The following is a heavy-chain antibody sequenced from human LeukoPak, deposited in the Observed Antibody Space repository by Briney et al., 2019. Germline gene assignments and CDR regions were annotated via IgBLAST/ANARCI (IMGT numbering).Heavy chain of an antibody. CDR3: ARQRLGYYLDS. Sequence: TGGSLRLSCAASGFRFTDYTMNWVRQAPGKGLEWVSSVSFSSTYIYYADSVKGRFTVSRDNAKNSLYLQMNSLGDGDTAVYYCARQRLGYYLDSWGQGTLVTVSS. CDR2: VSFSSTYI. D-gene: IGHD5-24*01. J-gene: IGHJ4*02. CDR1: GFRFTDYT. V-gene: IGHV3-21*01.